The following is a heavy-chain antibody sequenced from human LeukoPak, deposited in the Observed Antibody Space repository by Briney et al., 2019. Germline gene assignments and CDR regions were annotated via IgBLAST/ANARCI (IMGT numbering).Heavy chain of an antibody. CDR2: ISSSGRSI. CDR3: ARVFLAGIAAAGTGY. V-gene: IGHV3-11*04. J-gene: IGHJ4*02. D-gene: IGHD6-13*01. Sequence: GGSRRLSCAASGFTFGDYYMSWVRQAPGKGLEWGSYISSSGRSIYYADSVKGRFTISRDNAKNSLYLQMNSLRAEDTAAYYCARVFLAGIAAAGTGYWGQGTLVTVSS. CDR1: GFTFGDYY.